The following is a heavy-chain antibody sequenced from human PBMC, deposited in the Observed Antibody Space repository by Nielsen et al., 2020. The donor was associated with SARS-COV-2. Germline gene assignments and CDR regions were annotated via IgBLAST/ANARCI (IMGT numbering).Heavy chain of an antibody. V-gene: IGHV4-61*05. CDR2: IYYSGST. Sequence: GSLRFSCTVSGGSISSSSYYWSWIRQPPGKGLEWIGYIYYSGSTNYNPSLKSRVTISVDTSKNQFSLKLSSVTAADTAVYYCASSAGDYWGQGTLVTVSS. CDR3: ASSAGDY. CDR1: GGSISSSSYY. J-gene: IGHJ4*02. D-gene: IGHD3-10*01.